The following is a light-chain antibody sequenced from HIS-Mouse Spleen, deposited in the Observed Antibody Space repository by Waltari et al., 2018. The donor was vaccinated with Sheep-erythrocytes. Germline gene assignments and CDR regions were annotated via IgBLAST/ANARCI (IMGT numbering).Light chain of an antibody. Sequence: QSALTQPRSVSGSPGQSVTISCTGTSSDVGGYNYVSWYQQHPGKAPKLMIYDVSKRPSGFPDRFSGSKSGNTASLSISGLQAEDEADYYCCSYAGSNNWVFGGGTKLTVL. V-gene: IGLV2-11*01. J-gene: IGLJ3*02. CDR1: SSDVGGYNY. CDR3: CSYAGSNNWV. CDR2: DVS.